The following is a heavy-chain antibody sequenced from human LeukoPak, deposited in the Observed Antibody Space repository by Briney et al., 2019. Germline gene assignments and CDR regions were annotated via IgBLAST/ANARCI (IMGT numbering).Heavy chain of an antibody. CDR2: LNHSGST. CDR3: ARGGGDYYQDC. D-gene: IGHD3-22*01. CDR1: GGSFSGYY. V-gene: IGHV4-34*01. J-gene: IGHJ4*02. Sequence: SETLSLTCAVYGGSFSGYYWSWIRQTPGKGLEWIGELNHSGSTNYNPSLKSRVTISVDTSKNQFSLKLSSVTAADTAVYYCARGGGDYYQDCWGQGALVTVSS.